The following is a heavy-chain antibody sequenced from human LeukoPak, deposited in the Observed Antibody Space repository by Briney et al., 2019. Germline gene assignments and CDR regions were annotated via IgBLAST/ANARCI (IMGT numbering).Heavy chain of an antibody. CDR2: ISGSGGST. D-gene: IGHD4-23*01. CDR3: AKGTTTLVVTKIDY. Sequence: GGSLRLSCAASGFSFNNYVMSWVRQAPGKGLEWVSVISGSGGSTYYADSVKGRFTISRDNSKNTLYLQMNSLRAEDTAVYYCAKGTTTLVVTKIDYWGQGTLVTVSS. J-gene: IGHJ4*02. CDR1: GFSFNNYV. V-gene: IGHV3-23*01.